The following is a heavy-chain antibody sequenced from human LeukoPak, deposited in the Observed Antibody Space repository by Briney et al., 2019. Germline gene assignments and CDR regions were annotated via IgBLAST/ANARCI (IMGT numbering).Heavy chain of an antibody. J-gene: IGHJ4*02. CDR2: INHSGST. CDR3: ARRRTHYYDSSGYYY. V-gene: IGHV4-39*07. Sequence: SETLSLTCTVSGGSISSSPYYWGWIRQPPGKGLEWIGEINHSGSTNYNPSLKSRVTISVDTSKNQFSLKLSSVTAADTAVYYCARRRTHYYDSSGYYYWGQGALVTVSS. D-gene: IGHD3-22*01. CDR1: GGSISSSPYY.